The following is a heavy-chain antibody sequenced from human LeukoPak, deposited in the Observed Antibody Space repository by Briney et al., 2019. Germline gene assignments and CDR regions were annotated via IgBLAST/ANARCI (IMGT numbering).Heavy chain of an antibody. J-gene: IGHJ4*02. CDR2: ISSSSNYI. V-gene: IGHV3-21*01. CDR3: AKPEPHGYDSSGYAY. Sequence: GGSLRLSCAASGFTFSSYSMNWVRQAPGKGLEWVSSISSSSNYIYYADSVKGRFTISRDNSKNTLYLQMNSLRAEDTAVYYCAKPEPHGYDSSGYAYWGQGTLVTVSS. CDR1: GFTFSSYS. D-gene: IGHD3-22*01.